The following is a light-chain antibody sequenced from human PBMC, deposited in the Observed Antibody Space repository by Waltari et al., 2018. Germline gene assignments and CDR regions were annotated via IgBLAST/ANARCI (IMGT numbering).Light chain of an antibody. CDR3: QKYNIAPRT. V-gene: IGKV1-27*01. J-gene: IGKJ1*01. CDR1: QGVGDS. Sequence: DIQLTQSPSSLSASAGDRVTLTCRASQGVGDSVAWYQQKPGKPPTLLIYGASTLHSGVPSRFSGSGSETDFTLTISSLQPEDVATYYCQKYNIAPRTFGPGTKVEIK. CDR2: GAS.